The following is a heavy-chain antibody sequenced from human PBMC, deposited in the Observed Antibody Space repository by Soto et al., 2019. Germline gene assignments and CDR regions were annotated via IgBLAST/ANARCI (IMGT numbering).Heavy chain of an antibody. D-gene: IGHD3-3*01. CDR1: GFTFSNAW. CDR3: TTYYDFWSGPFDY. Sequence: EVQLVESGGGLVKPGGSLRLSCAASGFTFSNAWMSWVRQAPGKGLEWVGRIKSKTDGGTTDYAAPMKGRFTISRDDSKNTLYLQMNSLKTEDTAVYYCTTYYDFWSGPFDYWGQGTLVTVSS. V-gene: IGHV3-15*01. J-gene: IGHJ4*02. CDR2: IKSKTDGGTT.